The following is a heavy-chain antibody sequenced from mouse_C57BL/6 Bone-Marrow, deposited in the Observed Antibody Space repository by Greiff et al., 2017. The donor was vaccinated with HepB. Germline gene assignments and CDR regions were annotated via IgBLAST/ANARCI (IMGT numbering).Heavy chain of an antibody. CDR2: ISNLAYSI. CDR1: GFTFSDYG. V-gene: IGHV5-15*01. CDR3: ARTYYGSSPYWYFDV. D-gene: IGHD1-1*01. Sequence: EVKLVESGGGLVQPGGSLKLSCAASGFTFSDYGMAWVRQAPRKGPEWVAFISNLAYSIYYADTVTGRFTISRENAKNTLYLEMSSLRSEDTAMYYCARTYYGSSPYWYFDVWGTGTTVTVSS. J-gene: IGHJ1*03.